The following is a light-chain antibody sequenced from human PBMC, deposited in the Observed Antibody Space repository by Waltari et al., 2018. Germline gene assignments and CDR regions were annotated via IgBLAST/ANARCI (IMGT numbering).Light chain of an antibody. CDR2: STN. J-gene: IGLJ3*02. Sequence: QTVVTQEPSVSVSPGGTVTLTCALSSGSVSASFYPSWYQQTPWQAPRTLIYSTNTRLFGVPNRFSGSILGNKAALTIAGAQADDEADYYCVLYMDSGVWVFGGGTKLTVL. CDR1: SGSVSASFY. CDR3: VLYMDSGVWV. V-gene: IGLV8-61*01.